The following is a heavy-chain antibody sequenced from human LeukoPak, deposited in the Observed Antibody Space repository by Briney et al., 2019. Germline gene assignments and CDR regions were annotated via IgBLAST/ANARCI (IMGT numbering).Heavy chain of an antibody. CDR3: ARGPVNFPFDY. CDR1: GFTVSSNY. CDR2: IYSGGST. V-gene: IGHV3-66*01. Sequence: PGGSLRLSCAASGFTVSSNYMSWVRQAPGKRLEWVSVIYSGGSTYYADSVKGRFTISRDNSKNTLYLQMNSLRAEDTAVYYCARGPVNFPFDYWGQGTLVTVSS. D-gene: IGHD3-9*01. J-gene: IGHJ4*02.